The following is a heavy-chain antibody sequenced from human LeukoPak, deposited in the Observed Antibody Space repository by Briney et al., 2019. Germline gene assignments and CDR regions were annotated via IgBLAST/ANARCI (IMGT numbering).Heavy chain of an antibody. V-gene: IGHV3-30*18. CDR2: KSYDGSNK. CDR1: GFTFSSYG. Sequence: GGSLRLSCAASGFTFSSYGMHWVRQAPGKGLEWVAVKSYDGSNKYYADSVKGRFTISRDNSKNTLYLQMNSLRAEDTAVYYCAKDRQQLEYAFDIWGQGTMVTVSS. J-gene: IGHJ3*02. CDR3: AKDRQQLEYAFDI. D-gene: IGHD6-13*01.